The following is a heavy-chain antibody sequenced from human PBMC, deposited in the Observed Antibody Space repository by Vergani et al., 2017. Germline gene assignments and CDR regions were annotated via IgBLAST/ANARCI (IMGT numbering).Heavy chain of an antibody. CDR1: GFTFSSYG. CDR3: AKWXGILTGYYHNWFDP. V-gene: IGHV3-30*02. J-gene: IGHJ5*02. Sequence: QVQLVESGGGVVQPGGSLRLSCAASGFTFSSYGMHWVRQAPGKGLEWVAFIRYDGSNKYYADSVKGRFTISRDNSKNTLYLQMNSLRAEDTAVYYCAKWXGILTGYYHNWFDPWGQGTLVTVSS. CDR2: IRYDGSNK. D-gene: IGHD3-9*01.